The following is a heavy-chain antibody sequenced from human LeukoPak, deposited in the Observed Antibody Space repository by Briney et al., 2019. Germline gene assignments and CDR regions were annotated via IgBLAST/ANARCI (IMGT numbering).Heavy chain of an antibody. CDR3: ARAAYCSSTSCYRSYGLDV. CDR2: ISGSGTST. J-gene: IGHJ6*02. V-gene: IGHV3-23*01. D-gene: IGHD2-2*01. CDR1: GLTFSTYA. Sequence: PGGSLRLSCAASGLTFSTYAMSWVRQAPGKGLEWVSVISGSGTSTYYADSVKGRFTISRDNSKNTLYLQTNSLRADDTAVFYCARAAYCSSTSCYRSYGLDVWGQGTTVTVSS.